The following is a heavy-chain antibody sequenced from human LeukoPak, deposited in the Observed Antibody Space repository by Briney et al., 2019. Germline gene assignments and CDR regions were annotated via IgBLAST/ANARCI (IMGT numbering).Heavy chain of an antibody. CDR2: IYHSGSA. J-gene: IGHJ2*01. CDR1: GGSISSSNW. V-gene: IGHV4-4*02. CDR3: ARNYCSGGRCYWYFDL. Sequence: KASEALSLTCAASGGSISSSNWWSCVRQPPGKGLEWIGEIYHSGSANYNPSLKTRATISLDKSKNQFSLKLSSVTAADTAVYYCARNYCSGGRCYWYFDLWGRGTLVTVSS. D-gene: IGHD2-15*01.